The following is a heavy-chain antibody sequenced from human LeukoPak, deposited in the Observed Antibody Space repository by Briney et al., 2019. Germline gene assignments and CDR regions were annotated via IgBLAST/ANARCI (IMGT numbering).Heavy chain of an antibody. V-gene: IGHV4-61*02. J-gene: IGHJ4*02. D-gene: IGHD3-22*01. CDR2: IYTSANT. CDR3: AINSLGDSSGYDY. CDR1: GGSIISGTYY. Sequence: PSETLSLTCTVSGGSIISGTYYWSWIRQPAGKGLEWIGRIYTSANTNYNPSLESRVTISVDTSQNQFSLKLTSVTAADTAVYYCAINSLGDSSGYDYWGQGTLVTVSS.